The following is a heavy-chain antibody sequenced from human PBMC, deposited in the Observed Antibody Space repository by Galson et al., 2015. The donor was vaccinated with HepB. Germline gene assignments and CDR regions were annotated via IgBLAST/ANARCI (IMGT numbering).Heavy chain of an antibody. CDR2: IYPGDSDT. CDR3: ARGGGEESRVGAESDWFDP. V-gene: IGHV5-51*01. CDR1: GYSFTSYW. D-gene: IGHD1-26*01. J-gene: IGHJ5*02. Sequence: QSGAEVKKPGESLKISCKGSGYSFTSYWIGWVRQMPGKGLGWMGIIYPGDSDTRYSPSFQGQVTISADKSISTAYLQWSSLKASDTAMYYSARGGGEESRVGAESDWFDPWGQGTLVTVSS.